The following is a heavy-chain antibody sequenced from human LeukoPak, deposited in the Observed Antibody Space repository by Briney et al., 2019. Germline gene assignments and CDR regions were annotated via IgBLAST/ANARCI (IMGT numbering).Heavy chain of an antibody. CDR2: IRTSGGVV. V-gene: IGHV3-48*02. J-gene: IGHJ3*01. CDR1: GFTFTSYT. Sequence: GGSLRLSCAASGFTFTSYTMNWVRQAPGKGLEWISYIRTSGGVVSYTDSVRGRFTISTDSAKNSLYLQMNSLRDDDTAVYCCVRDQFYAFDVWGQGTMVTVSS. CDR3: VRDQFYAFDV.